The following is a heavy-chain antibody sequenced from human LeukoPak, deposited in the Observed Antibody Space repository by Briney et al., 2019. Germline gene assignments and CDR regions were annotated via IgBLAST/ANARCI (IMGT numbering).Heavy chain of an antibody. V-gene: IGHV3-23*01. CDR2: ISGTGGNT. D-gene: IGHD1-26*01. CDR1: GFTFSNYA. CDR3: AKWHTTGYYFDY. Sequence: GGSVKLSCEASGFTFSNYALSWVRQAPGKGLEWVSVISGTGGNTYYADSVKGRLTISRDNSKNTLYLQMNSLRAEDTAVYYCAKWHTTGYYFDYWGQGTLVTVSS. J-gene: IGHJ4*02.